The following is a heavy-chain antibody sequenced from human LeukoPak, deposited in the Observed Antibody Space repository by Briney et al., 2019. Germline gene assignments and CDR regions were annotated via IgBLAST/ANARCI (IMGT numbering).Heavy chain of an antibody. Sequence: SQTLSLTCTVSGGSISSGGYYWSWIRQPPGKGLEWIGYIYHSGSTYYNPSLKSRVTISVDTSKNQFSLKLSSVTAADTAVYYCARVRVRSTAMVDYWGQGTLVTVSS. CDR2: IYHSGST. V-gene: IGHV4-30-2*01. CDR1: GGSISSGGYY. D-gene: IGHD5-18*01. CDR3: ARVRVRSTAMVDY. J-gene: IGHJ4*02.